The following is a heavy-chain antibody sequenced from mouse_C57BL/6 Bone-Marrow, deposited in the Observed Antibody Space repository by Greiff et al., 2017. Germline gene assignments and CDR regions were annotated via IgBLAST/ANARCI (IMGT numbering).Heavy chain of an antibody. CDR1: GFTFSDYG. CDR2: ISSGSSTI. Sequence: EVKLVESGGGLVKPGGSLKLSCAASGFTFSDYGMHWVRQAPEKGLEWVAYISSGSSTIYYADTVKGRFTSSRDNAKNTLFLQMTSLRSEDTAMYYCARHSNYAMDYWGQGTSVTVSS. CDR3: ARHSNYAMDY. V-gene: IGHV5-17*01. D-gene: IGHD2-5*01. J-gene: IGHJ4*01.